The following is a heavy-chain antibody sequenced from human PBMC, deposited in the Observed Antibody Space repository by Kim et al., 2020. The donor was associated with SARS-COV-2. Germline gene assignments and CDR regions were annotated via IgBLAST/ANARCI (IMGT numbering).Heavy chain of an antibody. Sequence: SETLSLTCTVSGGSISSSSYYWGWIRQPPGKGLEWIGSIYYSGSTYYNPSLKSRVTISVDTSKNQFSLKLSSVTAADTAVYYCAADYGDYHFDYWGQGTLVTVSS. J-gene: IGHJ4*02. CDR1: GGSISSSSYY. CDR2: IYYSGST. V-gene: IGHV4-39*01. CDR3: AADYGDYHFDY. D-gene: IGHD4-17*01.